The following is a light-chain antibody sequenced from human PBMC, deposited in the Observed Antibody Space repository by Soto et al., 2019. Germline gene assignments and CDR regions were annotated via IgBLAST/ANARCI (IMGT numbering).Light chain of an antibody. J-gene: IGKJ5*01. Sequence: EIVLTQSPSTLSFSPGERATLSCRASQSVDRYLAWYQQKPGQAPKVLIYDASSRATGIPARFSGSGSGTDFTLTISSLEPEDFAVYYYQQRSSWPPVSFGQGTRLEIK. CDR3: QQRSSWPPVS. CDR2: DAS. CDR1: QSVDRY. V-gene: IGKV3-11*01.